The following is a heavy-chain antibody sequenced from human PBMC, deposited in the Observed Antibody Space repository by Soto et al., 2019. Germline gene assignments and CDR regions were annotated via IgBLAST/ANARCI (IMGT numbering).Heavy chain of an antibody. J-gene: IGHJ4*02. CDR3: AKEPGYSSGWYFDY. D-gene: IGHD6-19*01. Sequence: EVQLLESGGVLVQPGGSLRLSCAASGFTFSNSAMSWVRQAPGEGLEWVSTISGSGGGTYFAGPVKGRFTISRDNSKNTLYLQMDSLRAEDTAVYYCAKEPGYSSGWYFDYWGQGTPVTVSS. CDR2: ISGSGGGT. CDR1: GFTFSNSA. V-gene: IGHV3-23*01.